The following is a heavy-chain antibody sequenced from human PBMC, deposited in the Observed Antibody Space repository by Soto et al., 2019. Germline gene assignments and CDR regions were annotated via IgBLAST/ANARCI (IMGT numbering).Heavy chain of an antibody. CDR3: ARRGYDILTGPTGDWFDP. CDR1: GYSFTSYW. V-gene: IGHV5-10-1*01. J-gene: IGHJ5*02. Sequence: LGESLKISCKGSGYSFTSYWISWVRQMPGKGLEWMGRIDPSDSYTNYSPSFQGHVTISADKSISTAYLQWSSLKASDTAMYYCARRGYDILTGPTGDWFDPWGQGTLVTVSS. D-gene: IGHD3-9*01. CDR2: IDPSDSYT.